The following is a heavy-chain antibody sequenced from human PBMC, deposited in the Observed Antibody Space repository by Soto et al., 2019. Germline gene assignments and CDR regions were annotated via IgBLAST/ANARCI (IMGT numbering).Heavy chain of an antibody. J-gene: IGHJ5*02. CDR1: GYTFPAYY. CDR3: ATIGTQTHSSGYP. V-gene: IGHV1-69-2*01. CDR2: VDPEDGET. D-gene: IGHD3-22*01. Sequence: EVQLVQSGAEVKKPGATVKISCKVSGYTFPAYYLHWWQQAPEKGLQWMGLVDPEDGETKNAEKFQGRVTITADTSTDTAYMELSSLRSEDTAVYYCATIGTQTHSSGYPWGQGTLVTVSS.